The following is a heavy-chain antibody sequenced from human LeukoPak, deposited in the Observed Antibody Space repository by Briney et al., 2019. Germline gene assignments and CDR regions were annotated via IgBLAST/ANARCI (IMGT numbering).Heavy chain of an antibody. CDR3: ARHSGTLVGANEVNNWFDP. D-gene: IGHD1-26*01. Sequence: PSETLSLTCTVSGGSISGYYWSWIRQPPGKGLEWIGYVSYSGSTNYNPSLKSRVTISVDTSKNQFSLKLSSVTAADTAVYYCARHSGTLVGANEVNNWFDPWGQGTLVTVSS. CDR2: VSYSGST. V-gene: IGHV4-59*08. J-gene: IGHJ5*02. CDR1: GGSISGYY.